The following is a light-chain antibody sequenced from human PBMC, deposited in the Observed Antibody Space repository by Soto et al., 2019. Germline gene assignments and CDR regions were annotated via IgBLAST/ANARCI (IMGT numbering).Light chain of an antibody. V-gene: IGLV2-14*01. J-gene: IGLJ1*01. CDR1: SSDVGGYKY. CDR2: EVS. Sequence: QSVLTQPASVSGSPGQSITISCTGTSSDVGGYKYVSWYQQYPGKAPKLMMYEVSNRPSGVSNRFSGSKSGNTASLTISGLQAEDEADYYCSSYTSSSTLLYVFGTGTKVTVL. CDR3: SSYTSSSTLLYV.